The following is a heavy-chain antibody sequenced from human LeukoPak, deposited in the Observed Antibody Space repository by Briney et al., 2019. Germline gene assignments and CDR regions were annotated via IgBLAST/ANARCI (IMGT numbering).Heavy chain of an antibody. Sequence: GASVKVSCKASGYTFTSYDFNWVRQATGQGLEWLGWMNPNNGATGYAQKFQGRISMTRDTSISTAYMELSSLNSEDTAVYYCARNLAATGDFDYWGQGTLVAVSS. D-gene: IGHD5-12*01. CDR2: MNPNNGAT. CDR1: GYTFTSYD. J-gene: IGHJ4*02. CDR3: ARNLAATGDFDY. V-gene: IGHV1-8*01.